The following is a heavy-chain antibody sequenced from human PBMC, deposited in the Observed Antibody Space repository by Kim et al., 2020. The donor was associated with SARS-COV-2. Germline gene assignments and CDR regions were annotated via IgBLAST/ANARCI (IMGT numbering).Heavy chain of an antibody. Sequence: GGSLRLSCAASGFTFSSYGMHWVRQAPGKGPEWVAVIWYDGSTKYYADSVKGRFTISRDNSKNTLYLQTNSLRAEDTAVYYCAKGLQVGCLDYWGQGTLVTVSS. CDR3: AKGLQVGCLDY. CDR2: IWYDGSTK. J-gene: IGHJ4*02. V-gene: IGHV3-33*06. D-gene: IGHD2-2*01. CDR1: GFTFSSYG.